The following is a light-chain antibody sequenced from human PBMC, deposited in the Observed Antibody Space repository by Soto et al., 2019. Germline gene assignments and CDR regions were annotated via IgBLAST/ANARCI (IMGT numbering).Light chain of an antibody. V-gene: IGLV2-23*02. CDR1: SIDVGSYNL. J-gene: IGLJ2*01. CDR2: EVS. CDR3: CSYAGSSTFGVV. Sequence: QSALTQPASVSGSPGQSITISCTGTSIDVGSYNLVSWYQQHPGKAPKLMIYEVSKRPSGVSNRFSGSKSGNTASLTISGLQAEDEADYYCCSYAGSSTFGVVFGGGTKVTVL.